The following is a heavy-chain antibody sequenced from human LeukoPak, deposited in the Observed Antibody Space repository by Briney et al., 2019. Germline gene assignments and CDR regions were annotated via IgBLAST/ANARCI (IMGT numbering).Heavy chain of an antibody. CDR1: GFTFCSYS. Sequence: GGSLRLSCAASGFTFCSYSVNWVRQAPGKGLEWVSYISSSSGTTYYADSVKGRFTISRDNAKNSLYLQMNSLRGEDTAVYYCARDGICVNGVCYSDFYYMDVWGKGTTVTVSS. V-gene: IGHV3-48*01. CDR3: ARDGICVNGVCYSDFYYMDV. D-gene: IGHD2-8*01. J-gene: IGHJ6*03. CDR2: ISSSSGTT.